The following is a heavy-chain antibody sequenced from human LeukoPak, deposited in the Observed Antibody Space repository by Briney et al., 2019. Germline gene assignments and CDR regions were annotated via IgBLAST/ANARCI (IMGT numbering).Heavy chain of an antibody. J-gene: IGHJ4*02. V-gene: IGHV4-61*02. Sequence: PSQTLSLTCTVSGGSISSGSYYWSWIRQPAGKGLEWIGRIYTSGSTNYNPSLKSRVTISVDTSKNQFSLKLSSVTAAGTAVYYCARDPGYSGYDWYFDYWGQGTLVTVSS. CDR2: IYTSGST. CDR3: ARDPGYSGYDWYFDY. D-gene: IGHD5-12*01. CDR1: GGSISSGSYY.